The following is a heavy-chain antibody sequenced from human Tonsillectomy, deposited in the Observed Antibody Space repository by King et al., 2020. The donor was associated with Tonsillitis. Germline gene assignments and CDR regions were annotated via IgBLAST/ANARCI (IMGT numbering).Heavy chain of an antibody. CDR1: GFTFDEYA. V-gene: IGHV3-9*01. CDR3: AKDNHDYWSGSALDY. CDR2: ISWNSATI. D-gene: IGHD3-3*01. Sequence: VQLVESGGGLVQPGRSLRLSCAASGFTFDEYAMHWVRQAPGKGLEWVSGISWNSATIGYADSVKGRFIISRDNGKNSLYLQMNTLRAEDTAFYYCAKDNHDYWSGSALDYWGQGTLVTVSS. J-gene: IGHJ4*02.